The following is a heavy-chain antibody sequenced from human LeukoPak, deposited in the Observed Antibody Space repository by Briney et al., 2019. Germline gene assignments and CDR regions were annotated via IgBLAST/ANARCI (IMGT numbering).Heavy chain of an antibody. CDR1: GFTFSSYA. Sequence: PGGSLRLSCEASGFTFSSYAMHWVRQAPGKGLEYVSAISSNGGSTYYANSVKGRFTISRDNSKNTLYLQMGSLRAEDMAVYYCARVNRRGAVTVFDYWGQGTLVTVSS. D-gene: IGHD4-11*01. J-gene: IGHJ4*02. CDR2: ISSNGGST. V-gene: IGHV3-64*01. CDR3: ARVNRRGAVTVFDY.